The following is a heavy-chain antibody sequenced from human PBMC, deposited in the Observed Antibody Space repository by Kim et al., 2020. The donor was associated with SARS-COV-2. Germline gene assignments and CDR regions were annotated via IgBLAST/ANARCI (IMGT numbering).Heavy chain of an antibody. Sequence: ASVKVSCKASGYTFTSYGISWVRQAPGQGLEWMGWISAYNGNTNYVQKLQGRVTMTTDTSTSTAYMELRSLRSDDTAVYYCARLTRLSIAVAGNYFDYWGQGTLVTVSS. V-gene: IGHV1-18*01. J-gene: IGHJ4*02. D-gene: IGHD6-19*01. CDR1: GYTFTSYG. CDR3: ARLTRLSIAVAGNYFDY. CDR2: ISAYNGNT.